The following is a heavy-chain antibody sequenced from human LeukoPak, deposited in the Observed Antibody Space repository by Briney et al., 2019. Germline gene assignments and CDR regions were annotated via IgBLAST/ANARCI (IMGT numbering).Heavy chain of an antibody. V-gene: IGHV4-4*07. CDR1: GGSISSYY. CDR2: IYTSGGT. Sequence: SETLSLTCTVSGGSISSYYWSWIRQPAGKGLEWIGRIYTSGGTDYNPSLKSRVIMSVDTSKNHLSLKLTSVTAADTAVYFCARDSGTTGEVKFDPWGQGILVTVSS. CDR3: ARDSGTTGEVKFDP. D-gene: IGHD3-10*01. J-gene: IGHJ5*02.